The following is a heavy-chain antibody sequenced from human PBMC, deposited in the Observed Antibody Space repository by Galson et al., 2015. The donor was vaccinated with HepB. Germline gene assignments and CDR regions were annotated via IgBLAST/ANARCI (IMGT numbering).Heavy chain of an antibody. J-gene: IGHJ3*02. Sequence: TLSLTCTVSGGSISSSSYYWGWIRQPPGKGLEWIGSIYYSGSTYYNPSLKSRVTISVDTSKNQFSLKLSSVTAADTAVYYCARNYYDSSGPDAFDIWGKGTMVTVSS. CDR1: GGSISSSSYY. V-gene: IGHV4-39*07. CDR2: IYYSGST. D-gene: IGHD3-22*01. CDR3: ARNYYDSSGPDAFDI.